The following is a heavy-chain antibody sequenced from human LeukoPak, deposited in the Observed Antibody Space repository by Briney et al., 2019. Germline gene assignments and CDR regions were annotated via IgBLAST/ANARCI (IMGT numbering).Heavy chain of an antibody. CDR2: IVVGSGNT. J-gene: IGHJ4*02. V-gene: IGHV1-58*01. CDR1: GFTFTSSA. CDR3: AAGEPTTVTTSFDY. D-gene: IGHD4-17*01. Sequence: ASVKVSCKASGFTFTSSAVQWVRQAHGQRLEWIGWIVVGSGNTNYAQKFQERVTITRDMSTSTAYMELSSLRSEDTAVYYCAAGEPTTVTTSFDYWGQGTLVTVSS.